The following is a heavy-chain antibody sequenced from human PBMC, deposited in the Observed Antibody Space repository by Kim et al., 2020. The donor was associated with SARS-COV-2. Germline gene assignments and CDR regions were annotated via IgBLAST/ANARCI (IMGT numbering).Heavy chain of an antibody. V-gene: IGHV7-4-1*02. D-gene: IGHD3-3*01. CDR1: GYTFTSYA. CDR3: ASQSGVTIFGVVINDYYYYGMDV. CDR2: INTNTGNP. Sequence: ASVKVSCKASGYTFTSYAMNWVRQAPGQGLEWMGWINTNTGNPTYAQGFTGRFVFSLDTSVSTAYLQISSLKAEDTAVYYCASQSGVTIFGVVINDYYYYGMDVWGQGTTVTVSS. J-gene: IGHJ6*02.